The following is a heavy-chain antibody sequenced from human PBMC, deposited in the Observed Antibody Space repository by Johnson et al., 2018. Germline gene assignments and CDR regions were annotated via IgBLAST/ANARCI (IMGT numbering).Heavy chain of an antibody. D-gene: IGHD4-17*01. CDR3: ARAGYGDSDHDAFDI. CDR1: GFTVSSNY. CDR2: ISRGGSP. V-gene: IGHV3-53*01. Sequence: QLVESGGGLIQPGGSLRLSCAASGFTVSSNYMRWVRQAPGKGLEWVSVISRGGSPYYADSVKVRFTISRDNSKNPLYLQMNSLRAEDTAVYYCARAGYGDSDHDAFDIWGQGTMVTVSS. J-gene: IGHJ3*02.